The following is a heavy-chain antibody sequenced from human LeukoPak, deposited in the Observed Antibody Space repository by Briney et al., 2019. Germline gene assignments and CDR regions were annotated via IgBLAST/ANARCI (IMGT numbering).Heavy chain of an antibody. V-gene: IGHV4-34*01. CDR1: GGSFSGYY. CDR2: INHSGST. CDR3: ARGPPAKPGTGYYYGMDV. D-gene: IGHD2-2*01. Sequence: SETLSLTCAVYGGSFSGYYWSWIRQPPGKGLEWIGEINHSGSTNYNPSLKSRVTISVDMSKNQFSLKLSTVTAADTAVYYCARGPPAKPGTGYYYGMDVWGQGTTVTVSS. J-gene: IGHJ6*02.